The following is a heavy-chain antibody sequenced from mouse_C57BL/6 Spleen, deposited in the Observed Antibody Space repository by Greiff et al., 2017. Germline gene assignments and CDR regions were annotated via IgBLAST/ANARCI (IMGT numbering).Heavy chain of an antibody. V-gene: IGHV5-4*01. J-gene: IGHJ4*01. CDR3: ARDWNYYGSSYGGYAMDY. D-gene: IGHD1-1*01. Sequence: EVKLVESGGGLVKPGGSLKLSCAASGFTFSSYAMSWVRQTPEKRLEWVATISDGGSYTYYPDNVKGRFTISRDNAKNNLYLQMSHLKSEDTAMYYCARDWNYYGSSYGGYAMDYWGQGTSVTVSS. CDR2: ISDGGSYT. CDR1: GFTFSSYA.